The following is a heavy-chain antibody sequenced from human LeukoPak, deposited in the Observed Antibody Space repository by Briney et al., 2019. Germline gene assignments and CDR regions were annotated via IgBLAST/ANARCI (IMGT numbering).Heavy chain of an antibody. V-gene: IGHV6-1*01. CDR2: TYYRSKWYN. CDR1: GDSVSSNSAA. Sequence: SQTLSLTCAISGDSVSSNSAAWNWIRQSPSRGLEWLGRTYYRSKWYNDYAVSVKSRITINPDTSKNQFSLQLNSVTPEDTAVYYCARGNYYDSSGYWGPKYYFDYWGQGTLVTVSS. D-gene: IGHD3-22*01. CDR3: ARGNYYDSSGYWGPKYYFDY. J-gene: IGHJ4*02.